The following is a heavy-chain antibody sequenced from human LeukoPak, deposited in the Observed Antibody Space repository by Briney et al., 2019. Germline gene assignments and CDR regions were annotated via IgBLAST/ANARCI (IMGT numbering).Heavy chain of an antibody. CDR1: GYTFINYA. D-gene: IGHD5-12*01. Sequence: WASVKVSCKASGYTFINYAIHWIRQAPGQGLEWMGRIDAANDDTKYSQKFQGRVTITRDTSANTAYMELNSLSSEDTAVYYCARPNSGFVNWGQGTLVTVSS. CDR3: ARPNSGFVN. CDR2: IDAANDDT. V-gene: IGHV1-3*01. J-gene: IGHJ4*02.